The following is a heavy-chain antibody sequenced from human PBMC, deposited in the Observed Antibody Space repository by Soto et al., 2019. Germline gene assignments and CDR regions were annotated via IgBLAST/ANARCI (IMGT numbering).Heavy chain of an antibody. CDR2: LFHSGST. CDR3: AGSFGGSCSN. Sequence: QVQLQESGPGLVKPSGTLSLTCAVSDGSISRYNWWSWVRQPPGKGLQWIGELFHSGSTNYNPSLTTGVTISVDKSRNQVSLKFTSVTAADTAVDYCAGSFGGSCSNWGQGSLVIVSS. J-gene: IGHJ4*02. D-gene: IGHD2-15*01. CDR1: DGSISRYNW. V-gene: IGHV4-4*02.